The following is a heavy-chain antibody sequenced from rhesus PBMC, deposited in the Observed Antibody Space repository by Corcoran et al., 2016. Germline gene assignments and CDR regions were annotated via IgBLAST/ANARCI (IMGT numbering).Heavy chain of an antibody. CDR1: GFTFSNHY. D-gene: IGHD3-16*01. CDR2: MRSKAYGGTA. CDR3: TRDSGSYYDY. Sequence: EVQLVASGGGLVQPGGSLRLSCAASGFTFSNHYMYWVRQSPGKGLEWVGFMRSKAYGGTAEYAASVKGRFTISRDDSKSIAYLQMNSLKTEDTAVYYCTRDSGSYYDYWGQGVLVTVSS. J-gene: IGHJ4*01. V-gene: IGHV3-184*01.